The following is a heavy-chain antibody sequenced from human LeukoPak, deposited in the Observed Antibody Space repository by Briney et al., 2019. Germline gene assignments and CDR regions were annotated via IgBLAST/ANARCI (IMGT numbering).Heavy chain of an antibody. V-gene: IGHV4-34*01. CDR3: ARARRGGWYYFDY. J-gene: IGHJ4*02. Sequence: SETLSLTCAVYGGSFSGYSWGWIRQPPGKGLEWIGSIYYSGSNYYNPSLKSRVTISVDTSKNQFSLKLSSVTAADTAVYYCARARRGGWYYFDYWGQGTLVTVSS. D-gene: IGHD2-15*01. CDR2: IYYSGSN. CDR1: GGSFSGYS.